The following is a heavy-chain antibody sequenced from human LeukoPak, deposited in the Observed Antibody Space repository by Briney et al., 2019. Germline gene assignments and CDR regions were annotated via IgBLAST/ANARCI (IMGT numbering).Heavy chain of an antibody. CDR1: GGSISSNAYC. D-gene: IGHD5-12*01. J-gene: IGHJ4*02. CDR3: ASLVDIVATTDY. Sequence: SETLSLTCTVSGGSISSNAYCWGWIRQPPGKGLEWIAFLCFSGDIYYSPSLKSRATISGDTSENQFSLRLTSVTAADTAVYYCASLVDIVATTDYWGQGTLVTVSS. V-gene: IGHV4-39*07. CDR2: LCFSGDI.